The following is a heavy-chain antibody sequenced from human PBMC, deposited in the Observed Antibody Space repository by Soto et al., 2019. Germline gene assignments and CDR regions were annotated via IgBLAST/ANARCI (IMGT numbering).Heavy chain of an antibody. Sequence: QVQLVESGGGVVQPGRSLRLSCAASGFTFTRYAMHWVRQAPGKGLEWVAGISNDGRNYYYADSVRGRFTISRDNTKNTLFLQMSSLIGAYSGVYYCAIGTTPAIFDYGMDVCGQGTTVTVSS. V-gene: IGHV3-30*14. J-gene: IGHJ6*02. CDR2: ISNDGRNY. CDR1: GFTFTRYA. D-gene: IGHD3-3*01. CDR3: AIGTTPAIFDYGMDV.